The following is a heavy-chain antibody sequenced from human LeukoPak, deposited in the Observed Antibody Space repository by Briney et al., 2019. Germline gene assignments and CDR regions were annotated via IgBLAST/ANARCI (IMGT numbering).Heavy chain of an antibody. V-gene: IGHV1-46*01. CDR1: GYTFTSYY. D-gene: IGHD3-22*01. Sequence: ASVKVSCKASGYTFTSYYMHWVRQAPGQGLEWMGIINPSGGSTSYAQKFQGRVTITRDTSTSTVYMELSSLRSEDTAVYYCARSGAYYYDSSGYFLAYWGQGTLVTVSS. J-gene: IGHJ4*02. CDR2: INPSGGST. CDR3: ARSGAYYYDSSGYFLAY.